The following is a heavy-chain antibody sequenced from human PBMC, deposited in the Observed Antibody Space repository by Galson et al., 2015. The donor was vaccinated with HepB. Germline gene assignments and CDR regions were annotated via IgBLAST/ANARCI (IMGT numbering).Heavy chain of an antibody. CDR1: GYSFSNYW. D-gene: IGHD4-23*01. J-gene: IGHJ3*02. Sequence: QSGAEVKKPGESLKISCQASGYSFSNYWIGWVRQMPGVGLEWMGSFYPGDSDARYSPSFQGQVTISGDKSSSIAYLQWSSLKASDTAMYYCARNTGNSGIHDAFNIWGQGTLVTVSS. CDR3: ARNTGNSGIHDAFNI. V-gene: IGHV5-51*01. CDR2: FYPGDSDA.